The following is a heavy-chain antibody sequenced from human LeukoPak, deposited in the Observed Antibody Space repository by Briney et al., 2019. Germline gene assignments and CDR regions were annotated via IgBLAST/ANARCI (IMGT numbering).Heavy chain of an antibody. CDR1: GYTFTSYY. D-gene: IGHD2-15*01. CDR3: ARDLGYCSGGSCYAGDY. CDR2: INPSGGST. J-gene: IGHJ4*02. V-gene: IGHV1-46*01. Sequence: ASVKVSCKASGYTFTSYYMHWVRQPPRQGLEWMGIINPSGGSTSYAQKFQGRVTMTRDTSTSTVYMELSSLRSEDTAVYYCARDLGYCSGGSCYAGDYWGQGTLVTVSS.